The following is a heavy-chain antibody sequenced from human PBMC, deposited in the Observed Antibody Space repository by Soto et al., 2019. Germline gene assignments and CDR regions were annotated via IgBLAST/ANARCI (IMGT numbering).Heavy chain of an antibody. CDR3: ARQIYDSDTGPNFQYYFDS. CDR2: IDPSDSQT. Sequence: PGESLKLSCKGSGYIFAVYWIPWVRQNPGKDLEWMGRIDPSDSQTYYSPSFRGHVTISVTKSITTVFLQWSSLRASDTAMYYCARQIYDSDTGPNFQYYFDSWGQGTPVTVPQ. CDR1: GYIFAVYW. D-gene: IGHD3-22*01. J-gene: IGHJ4*02. V-gene: IGHV5-10-1*01.